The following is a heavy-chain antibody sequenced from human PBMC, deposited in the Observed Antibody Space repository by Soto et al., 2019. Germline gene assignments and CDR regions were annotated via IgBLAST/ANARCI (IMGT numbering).Heavy chain of an antibody. CDR3: AREGTGYYDSSGSSREVGY. CDR2: INPNSGGT. Sequence: GASVKVSCKASGYTFTGDYMHWVRQAPGQGLEWMGWINPNSGGTNYAQKFQGRVTMTRDTSISTAYMELSRLRSDDTAVYYCAREGTGYYDSSGSSREVGYWGQGTLVTV. V-gene: IGHV1-2*02. J-gene: IGHJ4*02. D-gene: IGHD3-22*01. CDR1: GYTFTGDY.